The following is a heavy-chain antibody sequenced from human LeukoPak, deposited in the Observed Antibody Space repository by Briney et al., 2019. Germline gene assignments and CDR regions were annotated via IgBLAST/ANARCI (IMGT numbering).Heavy chain of an antibody. J-gene: IGHJ4*02. D-gene: IGHD2-2*01. CDR3: ARSDDQLLPFDY. CDR2: IYHSGST. V-gene: IGHV4-4*02. CDR1: GGSIRSSNW. Sequence: PSETLSLTCAVSGGSIRSSNWWSWVRQPPGKGQEWIGEIYHSGSTNYNPSLKSRVTISVDKSKNQFSLKLSSVTAADTAVYYCARSDDQLLPFDYWGQGTLVTVSS.